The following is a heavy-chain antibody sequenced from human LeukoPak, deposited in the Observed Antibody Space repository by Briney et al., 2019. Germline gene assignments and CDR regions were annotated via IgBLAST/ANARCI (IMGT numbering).Heavy chain of an antibody. D-gene: IGHD6-13*01. V-gene: IGHV1-46*01. CDR2: INPSGGST. Sequence: ASVKVSCKASGYTFTSYYMHWVRQAPGQGLEWMGIINPSGGSTSYAQKFQGRVTMTRDMSTSTVYMELSSLRSEDTAVYYCARGRQQLVFFDYWGKGTTVTISS. J-gene: IGHJ6*04. CDR3: ARGRQQLVFFDY. CDR1: GYTFTSYY.